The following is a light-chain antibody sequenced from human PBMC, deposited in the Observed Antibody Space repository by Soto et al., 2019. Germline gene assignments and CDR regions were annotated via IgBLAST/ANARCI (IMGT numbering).Light chain of an antibody. Sequence: QSALTQPASVSGSPGQSITISCTGTSSDVGSYNLVSWYQQHPGKAPKLMIYEGSKRPSGVSNRFSGSKSGNTASLTISGLQAEDEADYYCCSYEGSSTFGVFGGGTKLTVL. CDR3: CSYEGSSTFGV. CDR1: SSDVGSYNL. V-gene: IGLV2-23*03. CDR2: EGS. J-gene: IGLJ2*01.